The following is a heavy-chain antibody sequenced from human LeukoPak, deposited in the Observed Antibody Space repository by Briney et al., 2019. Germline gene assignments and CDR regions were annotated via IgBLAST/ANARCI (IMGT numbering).Heavy chain of an antibody. D-gene: IGHD5-18*01. CDR2: IYTSGST. V-gene: IGHV4-4*07. CDR3: ARDGTAMGLDY. Sequence: SETLSLTCAVYGGSFSGYYWSWIRQPAGKGLEWIGRIYTSGSTNYNPSLKSRVTMSVDTSKNQFSLKLSSVTAADTAVYYCARDGTAMGLDYWGQGTLVTVSS. J-gene: IGHJ4*02. CDR1: GGSFSGYY.